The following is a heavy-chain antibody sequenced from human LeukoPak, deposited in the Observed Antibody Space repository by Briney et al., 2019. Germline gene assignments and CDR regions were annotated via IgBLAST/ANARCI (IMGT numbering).Heavy chain of an antibody. Sequence: GGSLRLSCAASGFTVSSNYMSWVRQAPGKGLEWVSVIYSGGSTYYADSVKGRFTISRDNSKNTLYLQMNSLRAEDTAVYYCARDPERQQLAGAFDIWGQGTMVTVSS. CDR3: ARDPERQQLAGAFDI. D-gene: IGHD6-13*01. V-gene: IGHV3-53*05. CDR1: GFTVSSNY. J-gene: IGHJ3*02. CDR2: IYSGGST.